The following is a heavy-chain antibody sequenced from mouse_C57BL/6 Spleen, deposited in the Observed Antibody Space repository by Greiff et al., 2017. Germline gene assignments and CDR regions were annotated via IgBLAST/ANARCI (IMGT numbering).Heavy chain of an antibody. CDR3: AREAFYYGSVYTGDY. V-gene: IGHV1-55*01. CDR1: GYTFTSYW. J-gene: IGHJ4*01. Sequence: QVQLQQPGAELVKPGASVTMSCKASGYTFTSYWITWVKQRPVQGLEWIGDIYPGSGSTNYNEKFKGKATLTVETSSSTAYMQLSSLTSEDSAVYYVAREAFYYGSVYTGDYWGQGTSVTVSS. CDR2: IYPGSGST. D-gene: IGHD1-1*01.